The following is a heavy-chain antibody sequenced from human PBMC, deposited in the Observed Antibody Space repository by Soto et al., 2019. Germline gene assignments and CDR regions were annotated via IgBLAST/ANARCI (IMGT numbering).Heavy chain of an antibody. Sequence: VGSLRLCCAASGFTVSSNYMSWVRQAPGQGLEWVSVIYSGGSTYYADSVKGRFTISRDNSKNTQYLQMNSLRAEDTAVYYCARENGGAAFLSMDVWVQGTTVTVS. J-gene: IGHJ6*02. CDR3: ARENGGAAFLSMDV. CDR1: GFTVSSNY. D-gene: IGHD2-8*01. CDR2: IYSGGST. V-gene: IGHV3-53*01.